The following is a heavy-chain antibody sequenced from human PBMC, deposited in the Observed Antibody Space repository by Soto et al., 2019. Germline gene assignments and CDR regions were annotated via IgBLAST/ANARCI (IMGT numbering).Heavy chain of an antibody. J-gene: IGHJ3*02. Sequence: QVQLVQSGAEVKKPGSSVKVSCKASGGTFSSYTISWVREAPGQGLEWMGRIIPILGIANYAQKFQGRATNTADKSTSTAYMELSSLRSEDTAVYYCARDRGDGYNNIWGQGKMVTVSS. CDR1: GGTFSSYT. CDR3: ARDRGDGYNNI. CDR2: IIPILGIA. D-gene: IGHD5-12*01. V-gene: IGHV1-69*08.